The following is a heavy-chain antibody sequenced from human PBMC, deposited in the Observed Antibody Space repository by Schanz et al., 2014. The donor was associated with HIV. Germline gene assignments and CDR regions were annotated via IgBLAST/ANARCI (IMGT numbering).Heavy chain of an antibody. CDR3: ARENHQPTGTHEVGKPQYRSGLDV. CDR1: GGSMSSNTYY. CDR2: ISHSGSS. D-gene: IGHD1-1*01. Sequence: QVQVQESGPGLVKPWQTLSLTCNVSGGSMSSNTYYWNWIRQRPEKSLEWIGYISHSGSSFYSPSLKSRVDMSLGTSNEGFSLKLSAVTAADTAVYYCARENHQPTGTHEVGKPQYRSGLDVWGQGTTVTVSS. J-gene: IGHJ6*02. V-gene: IGHV4-31*03.